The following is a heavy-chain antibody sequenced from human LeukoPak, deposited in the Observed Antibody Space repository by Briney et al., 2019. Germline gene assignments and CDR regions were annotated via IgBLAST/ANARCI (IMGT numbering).Heavy chain of an antibody. CDR3: ARGILGTPDY. J-gene: IGHJ4*02. V-gene: IGHV3-21*06. CDR2: ITTSSSYI. D-gene: IGHD1-14*01. Sequence: GGSLRLSCAASGFTFSDSSMTWVRQAPGKGLEWVSSITTSSSYIYFADSLKGRFTISRDNAKNSLYLQMTSLRADDTAVYYCARGILGTPDYWGQGTLVTVSS. CDR1: GFTFSDSS.